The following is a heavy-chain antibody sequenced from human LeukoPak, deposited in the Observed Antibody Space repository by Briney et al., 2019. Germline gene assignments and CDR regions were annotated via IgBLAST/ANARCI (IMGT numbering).Heavy chain of an antibody. CDR2: IIPIFGTA. CDR1: GGTFSSYA. V-gene: IGHV1-69*13. Sequence: SVKVSCKASGGTFSSYAISWVRQAPGQGLEWMGGIIPIFGTANYAQKFQGRVTITADESTSTAYMELSSLRSEDTAVYYCARDGVSVSVWLVQHYYYYYGMDVWGQGTTVTVSS. CDR3: ARDGVSVSVWLVQHYYYYYGMDV. D-gene: IGHD6-19*01. J-gene: IGHJ6*02.